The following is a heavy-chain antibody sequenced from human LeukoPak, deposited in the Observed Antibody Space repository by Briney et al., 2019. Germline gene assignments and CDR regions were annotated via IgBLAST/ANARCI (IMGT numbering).Heavy chain of an antibody. CDR1: GGSISNYY. Sequence: PSETLSLTCTVSGGSISNYYWRWIRQPPGKGLEWIGYIYASGGTNYNPSLKSRVTISVDTSKNQFSLRLSSVTAADTAMYYCARLTGYQQPTGGYYYYMDVWGKGTTVTVSS. J-gene: IGHJ6*03. CDR3: ARLTGYQQPTGGYYYYMDV. CDR2: IYASGGT. D-gene: IGHD6-13*01. V-gene: IGHV4-4*09.